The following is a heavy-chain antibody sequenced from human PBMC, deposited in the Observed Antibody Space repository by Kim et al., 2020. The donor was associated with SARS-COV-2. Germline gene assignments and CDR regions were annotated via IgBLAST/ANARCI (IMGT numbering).Heavy chain of an antibody. CDR2: INPSGGST. D-gene: IGHD5-12*01. Sequence: ASVKVSCKASGYTFTSYYIHWVRQAPGQGLEWVGMINPSGGSTNYAQKFQARVTMTRDTSTSTVYMELSSLTSEDTAVYYCARALEGDGYNSPHVWGQGTLVTVSS. CDR1: GYTFTSYY. V-gene: IGHV1-46*01. CDR3: ARALEGDGYNSPHV. J-gene: IGHJ4*02.